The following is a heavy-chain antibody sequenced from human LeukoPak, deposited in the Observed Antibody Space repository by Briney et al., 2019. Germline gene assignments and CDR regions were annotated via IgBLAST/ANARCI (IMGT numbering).Heavy chain of an antibody. CDR3: ASPIGGHGMDV. D-gene: IGHD3-10*01. CDR1: GYSFPSYW. Sequence: GESLKISCKGSGYSFPSYWIGWVRQMPGKGLEWMGIIYPSDSDTRYSPSFQGQVTILADKSINTAYLQWSSLKVSDTAMYYCASPIGGHGMDVWGQGTTVTVSS. V-gene: IGHV5-51*01. J-gene: IGHJ6*02. CDR2: IYPSDSDT.